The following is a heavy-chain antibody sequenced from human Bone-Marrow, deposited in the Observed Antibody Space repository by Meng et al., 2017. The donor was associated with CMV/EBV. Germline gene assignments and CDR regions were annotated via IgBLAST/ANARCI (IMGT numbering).Heavy chain of an antibody. CDR3: ARYQLLAESQYSFDY. J-gene: IGHJ4*02. D-gene: IGHD2-2*01. V-gene: IGHV1-69*05. CDR2: IIPIFGTA. Sequence: SVKVSCKASGCTFSSYAISWVRQAPGQGLEWMGGIIPIFGTANYAQKFQGRVTITTDESTSTAYMELSSLRSEDTAVYYCARYQLLAESQYSFDYWGQGTLVTVSS. CDR1: GCTFSSYA.